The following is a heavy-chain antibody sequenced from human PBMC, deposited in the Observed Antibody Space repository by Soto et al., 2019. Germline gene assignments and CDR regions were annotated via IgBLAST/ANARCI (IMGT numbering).Heavy chain of an antibody. D-gene: IGHD2-2*01. Sequence: ASVKVSCKASGYAFTSYAMHWVRQAPGQRPEWMGWINAGNGNTKYSQKFQGRVTITRDTSASTAYMELSSLRSEDTAVYYCASEDCSSTSCYFDYWGQGTLVTVSS. CDR2: INAGNGNT. CDR1: GYAFTSYA. J-gene: IGHJ4*02. CDR3: ASEDCSSTSCYFDY. V-gene: IGHV1-3*01.